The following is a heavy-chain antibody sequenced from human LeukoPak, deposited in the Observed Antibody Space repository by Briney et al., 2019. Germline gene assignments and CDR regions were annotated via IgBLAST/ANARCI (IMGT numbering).Heavy chain of an antibody. D-gene: IGHD2-8*01. CDR1: GYSFANYW. CDR2: IYPGDSNT. CDR3: ARHGHCTNGVCYSNYYYYMDV. V-gene: IGHV5-51*01. J-gene: IGHJ6*03. Sequence: GESLKISCKASGYSFANYWIGWVRQMPGKGLEWMGIIYPGDSNTRYSPSFQGQVTISVDKSISTAYLQWSSLKASDTATYYCARHGHCTNGVCYSNYYYYMDVWGKGTTVTVSS.